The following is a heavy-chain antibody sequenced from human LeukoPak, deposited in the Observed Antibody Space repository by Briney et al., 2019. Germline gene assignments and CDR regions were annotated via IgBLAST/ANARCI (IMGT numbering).Heavy chain of an antibody. V-gene: IGHV3-23*01. CDR3: AKDERNWNYNLASQTYD. D-gene: IGHD1-7*01. CDR2: ISGSGGST. Sequence: GGSLRLSCAASGLTFSSYAMSWVRQSPGKGLEWVSAISGSGGSTYYADSVKGRFTISRDNSKNTLYLQMNGLKADDTAVYYCAKDERNWNYNLASQTYDWGQGTLVTVSS. J-gene: IGHJ4*02. CDR1: GLTFSSYA.